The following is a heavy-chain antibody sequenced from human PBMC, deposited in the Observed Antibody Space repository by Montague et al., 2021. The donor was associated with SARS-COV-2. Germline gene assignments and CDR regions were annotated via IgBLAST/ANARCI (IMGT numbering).Heavy chain of an antibody. CDR3: ARDTGISRAFDI. J-gene: IGHJ3*02. D-gene: IGHD2-15*01. CDR2: IYYSGST. Sequence: TLSLTCAVSGGSISSGGYYWSWIRQHPGKGLEWIGYIYYSGSTYYNPSLKSRVTISVDTSKNQFSLKLNSVTAADTAVYYCARDTGISRAFDIWGQGTMVTVSS. CDR1: GGSISSGGYY. V-gene: IGHV4-31*11.